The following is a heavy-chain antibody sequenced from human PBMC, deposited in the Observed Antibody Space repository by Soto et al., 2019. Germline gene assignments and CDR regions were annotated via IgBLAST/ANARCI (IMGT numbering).Heavy chain of an antibody. CDR1: GGSINSGGYY. J-gene: IGHJ4*02. Sequence: SETLSLTCTVPGGSINSGGYYWSWIRQHPGKGLEWIGYIYYSGSTFYYPSLKSRITISSDTSKNQFSLKLNSVTAADTAVYYFASTAWYFFDSWGQGTLVTVS. D-gene: IGHD2-15*01. CDR3: ASTAWYFFDS. CDR2: IYYSGST. V-gene: IGHV4-31*03.